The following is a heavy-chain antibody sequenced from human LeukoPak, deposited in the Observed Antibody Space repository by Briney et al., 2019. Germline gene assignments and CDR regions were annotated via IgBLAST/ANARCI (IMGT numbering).Heavy chain of an antibody. D-gene: IGHD6-6*01. CDR1: GFIFSSYA. CDR3: AKRGPIYTSSPGNYFDY. J-gene: IGHJ4*02. Sequence: GGSLRLSCAASGFIFSSYAMNWVRQAPGKGLEWVSGISGSGGNTYYADSVKGRFTISRDNSKNTLYLQMNSLRAEDTAIYYCAKRGPIYTSSPGNYFDYWGQGTLVTVSS. V-gene: IGHV3-23*01. CDR2: ISGSGGNT.